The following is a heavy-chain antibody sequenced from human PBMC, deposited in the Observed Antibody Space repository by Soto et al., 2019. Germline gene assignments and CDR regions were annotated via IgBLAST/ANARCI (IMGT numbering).Heavy chain of an antibody. CDR3: ARHLSGYDLDY. CDR1: GGSISSHY. J-gene: IGHJ4*02. V-gene: IGHV4-59*08. D-gene: IGHD5-12*01. CDR2: IYYSGST. Sequence: SETLSLTYTVSGGSISSHYWSWIRQPPGKGLEWTGYIYYSGSTNYNPSLKSQVTISVDTSKNQFSLKLSSVTAADTAVYYCARHLSGYDLDYWGQGTLVTVSS.